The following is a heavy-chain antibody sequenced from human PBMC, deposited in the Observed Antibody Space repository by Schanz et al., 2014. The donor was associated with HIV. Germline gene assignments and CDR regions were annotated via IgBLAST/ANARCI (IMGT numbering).Heavy chain of an antibody. J-gene: IGHJ4*02. D-gene: IGHD3-22*01. Sequence: DVQLVESGGSLVQPGGSLRLSCAASGFRFRSYWMSWVRQAPGKGLEWVSVIYSGGSTYYADSVNGRFTISRDNSKNTLYLQMTTLRIDDTAVYYCAKPEYDSRGSSQSHFDYWGQGTLVTVSS. CDR1: GFRFRSYW. V-gene: IGHV3-23*03. CDR3: AKPEYDSRGSSQSHFDY. CDR2: IYSGGST.